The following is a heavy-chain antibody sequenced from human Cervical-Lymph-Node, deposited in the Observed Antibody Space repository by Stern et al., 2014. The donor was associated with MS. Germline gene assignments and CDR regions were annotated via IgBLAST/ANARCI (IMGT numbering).Heavy chain of an antibody. V-gene: IGHV4-39*01. CDR1: GDSITSSSYY. CDR3: ARSFPHYDILAGNRDINFDS. D-gene: IGHD3-9*01. Sequence: QVQLQESGPGLVKPSETLSLTCTVSGDSITSSSYYWGWIRQPPGKGLEWIGTIYYSGSTYYNPSLKSRVTMSGDTSKNHSSLNRSSVTAADTAVYYCARSFPHYDILAGNRDINFDSWGQGTLVTVSS. J-gene: IGHJ4*02. CDR2: IYYSGST.